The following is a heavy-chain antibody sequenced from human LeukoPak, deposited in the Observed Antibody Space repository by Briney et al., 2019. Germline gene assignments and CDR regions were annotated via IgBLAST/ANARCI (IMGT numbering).Heavy chain of an antibody. CDR2: IWYDGSNK. CDR3: ARALWHGRGWFDP. Sequence: GGSLRLSCAASGFTFSSYGMHWVRQAPGKGLEWVAVIWYDGSNKYYADSVKGRFTISRDNSKNTLYLQMNSLRAEDTAVYYCARALWHGRGWFDPWGQGTLVTVSS. V-gene: IGHV3-33*01. J-gene: IGHJ5*02. D-gene: IGHD3-10*01. CDR1: GFTFSSYG.